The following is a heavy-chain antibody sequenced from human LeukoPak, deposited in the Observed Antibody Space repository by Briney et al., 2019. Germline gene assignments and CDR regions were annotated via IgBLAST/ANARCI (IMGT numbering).Heavy chain of an antibody. D-gene: IGHD1-26*01. CDR1: GGSFSGYY. V-gene: IGHV4-34*01. J-gene: IGHJ3*02. CDR3: ARGHPVGATDAFDI. CDR2: INHSGST. Sequence: PSETLSLTCAVYGGSFSGYYWSWIRQPPGKGLEWIGEINHSGSTNYNPSLKSRVTISVDTSKNQFSLKLSSVTAADTAVYYCARGHPVGATDAFDIWGQGTVVTVSS.